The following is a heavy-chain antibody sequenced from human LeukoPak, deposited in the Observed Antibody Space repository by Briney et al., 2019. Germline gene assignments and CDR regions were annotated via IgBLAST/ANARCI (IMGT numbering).Heavy chain of an antibody. CDR3: ARDMYYDSSGYFEY. CDR2: IYSGGST. J-gene: IGHJ4*02. V-gene: IGHV3-66*01. D-gene: IGHD3-22*01. Sequence: GGSLRLSCAASGFTVSSNYMSWVRQAPGKGLEWVSVIYSGGSTYYADSVKGRFTISRDNSKNTLYLQMNSLRAEDTAVYYCARDMYYDSSGYFEYWGQGTLVTVYS. CDR1: GFTVSSNY.